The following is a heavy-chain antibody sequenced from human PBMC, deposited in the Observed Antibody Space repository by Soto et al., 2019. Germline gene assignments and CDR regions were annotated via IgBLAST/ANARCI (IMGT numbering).Heavy chain of an antibody. V-gene: IGHV4-39*01. Sequence: SEPLSLTFTYSGSPIRTSRYYRSWIHQSPGKGLEWIGSIYYSGSTYYNPSLKSRVTISVDTSKNQFSLKLSSVTAADTAVYYCATNSQQMASYYYYGMDVWGQGTTVT. CDR1: GSPIRTSRYY. J-gene: IGHJ6*02. CDR2: IYYSGST. D-gene: IGHD6-13*01. CDR3: ATNSQQMASYYYYGMDV.